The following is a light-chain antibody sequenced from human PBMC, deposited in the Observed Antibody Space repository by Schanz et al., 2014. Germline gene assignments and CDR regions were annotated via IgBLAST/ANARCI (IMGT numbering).Light chain of an antibody. CDR1: SSDVGVYNY. J-gene: IGLJ3*02. Sequence: QSALTQPPSASGSPGQSVTISCTGSSSDVGVYNYVSWYQQHPGKAPKLMIYDVSKRPSGVPDRFSGSKSGNTASLTISGLQAEDEADYYCCSYAGSSTSWVFGGGTKLTVL. CDR2: DVS. CDR3: CSYAGSSTSWV. V-gene: IGLV2-8*01.